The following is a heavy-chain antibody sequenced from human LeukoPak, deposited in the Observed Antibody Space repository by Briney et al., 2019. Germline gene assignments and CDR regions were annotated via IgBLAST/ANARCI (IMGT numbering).Heavy chain of an antibody. Sequence: GSSVKVSCKASGGTFSSYAISWVRQAPGRGLEWMGRIIPILGIANYAQKFQGRVTITADKSTSTAYMELSSLRSEDTAVYYCARSPRYSSSWYERWGQGTLVTVSS. D-gene: IGHD6-13*01. CDR2: IIPILGIA. J-gene: IGHJ5*02. CDR1: GGTFSSYA. CDR3: ARSPRYSSSWYER. V-gene: IGHV1-69*04.